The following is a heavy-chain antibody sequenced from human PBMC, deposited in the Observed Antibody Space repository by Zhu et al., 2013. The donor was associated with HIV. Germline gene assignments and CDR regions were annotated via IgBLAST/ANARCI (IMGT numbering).Heavy chain of an antibody. CDR1: GGSFSGYY. V-gene: IGHV4-34*01. D-gene: IGHD6-13*01. Sequence: QVQLQQWGAGLLKPSETLSLTCAVYGGSFSGYYWSWIRQPPGKGLEWIGEINHSGSTNYNPSLKSRVTISVDTSKNQFSLKLSSVTAADTAVYYCARGVGVAAAGTPANWFDPWGQGTLVTVSS. CDR3: ARGVGVAAAGTPANWFDP. J-gene: IGHJ5*02. CDR2: INHSGST.